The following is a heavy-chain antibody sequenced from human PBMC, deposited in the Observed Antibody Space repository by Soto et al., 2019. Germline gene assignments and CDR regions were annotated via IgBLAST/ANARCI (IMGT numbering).Heavy chain of an antibody. CDR3: ARASMATIGFDY. D-gene: IGHD5-12*01. CDR1: GGSISSGGYY. Sequence: SETLSLTCTVSGGSISSGGYYWSWIRQHPGKGLEWIGYIYYSGSTYYNPSLKSRVTISVDTSKNQFSLKLSSVTAADTAVYYCARASMATIGFDYWGQGTLVTVSS. CDR2: IYYSGST. J-gene: IGHJ4*02. V-gene: IGHV4-31*03.